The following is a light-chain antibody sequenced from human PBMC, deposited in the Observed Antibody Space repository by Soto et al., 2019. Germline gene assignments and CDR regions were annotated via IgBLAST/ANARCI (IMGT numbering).Light chain of an antibody. CDR1: QSISNN. V-gene: IGKV3-15*01. CDR2: GAS. J-gene: IGKJ4*01. Sequence: EIVMTQSPATLSVSPGERATLSCRASQSISNNLAWYQQKPGQAPRLLIYGASTRATGIPARFSGSGSGTEFTLTISSLQSEDFAVYYCQPYNNWPLTFGGGTKVESK. CDR3: QPYNNWPLT.